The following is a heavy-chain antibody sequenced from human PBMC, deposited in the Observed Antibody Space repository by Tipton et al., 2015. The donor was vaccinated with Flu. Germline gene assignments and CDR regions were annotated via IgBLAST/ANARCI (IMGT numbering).Heavy chain of an antibody. J-gene: IGHJ5*02. CDR1: GYTFTGYY. CDR3: ARDEDGCMYAYSFDP. Sequence: QMQLVQSGAEVKRPGASVRVSCKASGYTFTGYYIHWVRQAPGQGLEWMGWINPNSGGTNYAQKFQGRVTMTSDTSISTASMELRSLTSDDTAVYYCARDEDGCMYAYSFDPWGQGTLVTVAS. D-gene: IGHD2-8*01. V-gene: IGHV1-2*02. CDR2: INPNSGGT.